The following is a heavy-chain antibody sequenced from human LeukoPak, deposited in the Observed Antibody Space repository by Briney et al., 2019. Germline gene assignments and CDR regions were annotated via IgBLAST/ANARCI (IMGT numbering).Heavy chain of an antibody. V-gene: IGHV3-48*03. D-gene: IGHD2-21*01. J-gene: IGHJ4*02. CDR1: GFSFSNYE. CDR3: ARELRQVIWGFFDY. Sequence: GSLRLSCAASGFSFSNYEMNWVRQTPGKGLEWVSYMSSSGSMTWYADSVEGRFTISRDNAKKSLYLQMSSLRAEDTAVCYCARELRQVIWGFFDYWGQGALVTVSS. CDR2: MSSSGSMT.